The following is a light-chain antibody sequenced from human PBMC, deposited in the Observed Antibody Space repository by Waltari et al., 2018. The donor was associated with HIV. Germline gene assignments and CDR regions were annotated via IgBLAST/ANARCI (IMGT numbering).Light chain of an antibody. CDR2: DAS. V-gene: IGKV3-11*01. J-gene: IGKJ5*01. CDR3: QQRSIWPLIT. Sequence: EIVLTQSPATLSLSPGERATLSCRASQSVSSYLAWYQQKPGQAPRLLIYDASNRATGIPARFSGSGSGTDFTLTISSLEPEDFAVYYCQQRSIWPLITFGQGTRLEIK. CDR1: QSVSSY.